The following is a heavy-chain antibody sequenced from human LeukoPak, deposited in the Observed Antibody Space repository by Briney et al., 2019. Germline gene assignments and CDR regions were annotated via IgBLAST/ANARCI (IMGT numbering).Heavy chain of an antibody. CDR2: ISSSSSSYI. V-gene: IGHV3-21*01. D-gene: IGHD3-10*01. Sequence: GGSLRLSCAASGFTFSSYSMTWVRQAPGKGLEWVSSISSSSSSYIYYADSVKGRFTISRDNAKNSLYLQMNSLRAEDTAVYYCASSRVRVLDGMDVWGQGTTVTVSS. CDR1: GFTFSSYS. CDR3: ASSRVRVLDGMDV. J-gene: IGHJ6*02.